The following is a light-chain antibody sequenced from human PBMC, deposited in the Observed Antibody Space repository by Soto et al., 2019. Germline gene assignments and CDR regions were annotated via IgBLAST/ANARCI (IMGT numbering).Light chain of an antibody. Sequence: QSALTQPASVSGSPGQSITISCTGTSSDVGRYNYVSWYQQHPGKAPKLLIYDVTNRPSGVSTRFSGSKSGNTASLTISGLQAEDEADFYCSSYTTSSTYVVGTGTKLTVL. J-gene: IGLJ1*01. CDR2: DVT. CDR1: SSDVGRYNY. V-gene: IGLV2-14*01. CDR3: SSYTTSSTYV.